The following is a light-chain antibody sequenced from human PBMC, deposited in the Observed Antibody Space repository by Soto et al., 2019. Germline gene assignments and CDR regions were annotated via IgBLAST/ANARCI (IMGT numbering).Light chain of an antibody. CDR2: AAS. V-gene: IGKV3-20*01. Sequence: EVVLPQSPGTVSLSPGERVTLSCRASQSVISKYLAWYQQRPGQAPRLLIYAASSRATGIPDRLSGSGSGTDFTLSISSLEPEDFAVYCCQQYGSSLTWTFGQGTKVEMK. J-gene: IGKJ1*01. CDR3: QQYGSSLTWT. CDR1: QSVISKY.